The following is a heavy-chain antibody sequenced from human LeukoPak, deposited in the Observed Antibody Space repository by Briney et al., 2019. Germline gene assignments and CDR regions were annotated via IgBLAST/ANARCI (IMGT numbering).Heavy chain of an antibody. V-gene: IGHV1-18*01. D-gene: IGHD3-9*01. CDR3: ARDHYDILTGYYPQYYFDY. J-gene: IGHJ4*02. CDR1: GYTFTSYG. Sequence: GASVKVSCTASGYTFTSYGISWVRQAPGQGLEWMGWISAYNGNTNYAQKLQGRVTMTTDTSTSTAYMELRSLRSDDTAVYYCARDHYDILTGYYPQYYFDYWGQGTLVTVSS. CDR2: ISAYNGNT.